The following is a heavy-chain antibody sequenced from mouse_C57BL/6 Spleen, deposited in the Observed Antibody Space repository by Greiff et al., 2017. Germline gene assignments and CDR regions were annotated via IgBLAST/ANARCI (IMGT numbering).Heavy chain of an antibody. Sequence: VHLVESGPELVKPGASVKLSCKASGYTFTSYDINWVKQRPGQGLEWIGWIYPRDGSTKYNEKFKGKATLTVDTSSSTAYMELHSLTSEDSAVYFCANYDPYFDYWGQGTTLTVSS. J-gene: IGHJ2*01. CDR1: GYTFTSYD. CDR3: ANYDPYFDY. V-gene: IGHV1-85*01. D-gene: IGHD2-3*01. CDR2: IYPRDGST.